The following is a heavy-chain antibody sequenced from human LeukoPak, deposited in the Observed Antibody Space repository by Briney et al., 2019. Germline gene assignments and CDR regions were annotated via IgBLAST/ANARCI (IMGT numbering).Heavy chain of an antibody. CDR2: TFYRSKWYN. CDR3: ARDVTTPAYFDS. V-gene: IGHV6-1*01. Sequence: SQTLSLTFAISGDSVSSNSAAWNWVRQSPSRGLEWLGRTFYRSKWYNDYAGSLKSRITINTDTSKKPFSLQLNSVTPGDTAVYYCARDVTTPAYFDSWGQGTLVTVSS. CDR1: GDSVSSNSAA. J-gene: IGHJ4*02. D-gene: IGHD1-1*01.